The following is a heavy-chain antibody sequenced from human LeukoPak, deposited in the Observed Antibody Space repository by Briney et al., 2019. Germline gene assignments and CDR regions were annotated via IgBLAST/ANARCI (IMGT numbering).Heavy chain of an antibody. V-gene: IGHV1-18*01. CDR3: ARDGGPDSSGWYDY. Sequence: EASVKVSCKASGYTFTSYGISWVRQAPGQGLEWMGWISAYNGNTNYAQKLQGRVTMTTDTSTSTACMELRSLRSDDTAVYYCARDGGPDSSGWYDYWGQGTLVTVSS. J-gene: IGHJ4*02. D-gene: IGHD6-19*01. CDR1: GYTFTSYG. CDR2: ISAYNGNT.